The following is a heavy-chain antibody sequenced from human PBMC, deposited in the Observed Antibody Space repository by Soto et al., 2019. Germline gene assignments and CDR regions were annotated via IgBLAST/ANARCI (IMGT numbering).Heavy chain of an antibody. Sequence: EVQLVESGGGLIQPGGSLRLSCAGSGFTVSSNYMSWVRQAPGQGLEWVSIIYTGGSTYYAESVKGRFTISRDNSKNTVYLQMNSLRAEDTAVYYCTYGVRTAYFDYWGQGSLVTVSS. CDR1: GFTVSSNY. J-gene: IGHJ4*02. CDR3: TYGVRTAYFDY. CDR2: IYTGGST. D-gene: IGHD4-17*01. V-gene: IGHV3-53*01.